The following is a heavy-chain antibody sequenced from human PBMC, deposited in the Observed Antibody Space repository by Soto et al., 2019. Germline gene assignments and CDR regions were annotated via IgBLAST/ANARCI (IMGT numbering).Heavy chain of an antibody. CDR3: ARLEGLATISYYFGY. CDR2: IYYSGST. J-gene: IGHJ4*02. V-gene: IGHV4-39*01. Sequence: QLQLQESGPGLVKPSETLSLTCTVSGGSVSSSNYYWGWIRQSPGKGLEWIGSIYYSGSTYYNPSLERRVTISVDKSKNQFSLKVISVTAADTAVYYCARLEGLATISYYFGYWGQGTLVTVSS. D-gene: IGHD3-9*01. CDR1: GGSVSSSNYY.